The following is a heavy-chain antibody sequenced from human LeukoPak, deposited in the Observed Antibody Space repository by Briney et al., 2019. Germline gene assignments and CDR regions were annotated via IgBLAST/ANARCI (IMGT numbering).Heavy chain of an antibody. CDR3: ARGVLLGGHDALDI. Sequence: ASVKVSCKASGGTFSSYAISWVRQAPGQGLEWMGGIIPIFGTANYAQKFQGRVTITADESTSTAYMELSSLRSEDTAVYYCARGVLLGGHDALDIWGQGTMVTVSS. J-gene: IGHJ3*02. CDR1: GGTFSSYA. V-gene: IGHV1-69*13. D-gene: IGHD3-10*01. CDR2: IIPIFGTA.